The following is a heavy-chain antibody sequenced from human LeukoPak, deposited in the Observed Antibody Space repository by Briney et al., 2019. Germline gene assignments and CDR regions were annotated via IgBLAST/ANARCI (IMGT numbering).Heavy chain of an antibody. D-gene: IGHD6-13*01. CDR3: ARVSSSWYQDWYFDL. J-gene: IGHJ2*01. V-gene: IGHV4-59*12. Sequence: SETLSLTCTVSGGSISSYYWNWIRQPPGKGLEWIGYIYYTGYTNYNPSLKSRVTISVGTSKKQFSLKLSSVTAADTAVYYCARVSSSWYQDWYFDLWGRGTLVTVSS. CDR1: GGSISSYY. CDR2: IYYTGYT.